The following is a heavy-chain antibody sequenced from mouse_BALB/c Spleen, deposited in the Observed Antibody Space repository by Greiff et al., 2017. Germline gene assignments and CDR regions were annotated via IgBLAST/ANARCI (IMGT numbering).Heavy chain of an antibody. CDR3: ARSSLLYGNYDYYAMDY. V-gene: IGHV1-14*01. Sequence: EVQGVESGPELVKPGASVKMSCKASGYTFTSYVMHWVKQKPGQGLEWIGYINPYNDGTKYNEKFKGKATLTSDKSSSTAYMELSSLTSEDSAVYYCARSSLLYGNYDYYAMDYWGQGTSVTVSS. J-gene: IGHJ4*01. CDR2: INPYNDGT. CDR1: GYTFTSYV. D-gene: IGHD2-1*01.